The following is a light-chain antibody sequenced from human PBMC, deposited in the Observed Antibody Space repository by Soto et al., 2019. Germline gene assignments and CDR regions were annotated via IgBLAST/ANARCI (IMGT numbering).Light chain of an antibody. J-gene: IGKJ1*01. Sequence: EIMMTQSPGTLSVSPGERATLSCRASQSVSTSLAWYQQKPRQAPRLLIYGASTRATGIPARLSGSGSGTAFTLTINSLQSEDFAVYYCQQYNNWWTFGQGTKVDIK. CDR3: QQYNNWWT. V-gene: IGKV3-15*01. CDR1: QSVSTS. CDR2: GAS.